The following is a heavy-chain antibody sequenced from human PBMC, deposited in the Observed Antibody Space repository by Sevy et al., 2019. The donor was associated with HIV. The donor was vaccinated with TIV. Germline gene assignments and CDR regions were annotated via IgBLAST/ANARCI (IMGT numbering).Heavy chain of an antibody. Sequence: GGCLRLSCAASGFTFSSYAMYWVRQAPGKGLEWVAVISYDGRNKYYADSVKGRFTISRDNSKNTMYLQMNSLRAEDTAMYYCARGPVPIAAAGTYFDYWGQATLVTVSS. V-gene: IGHV3-30*04. CDR2: ISYDGRNK. D-gene: IGHD6-13*01. CDR1: GFTFSSYA. CDR3: ARGPVPIAAAGTYFDY. J-gene: IGHJ4*02.